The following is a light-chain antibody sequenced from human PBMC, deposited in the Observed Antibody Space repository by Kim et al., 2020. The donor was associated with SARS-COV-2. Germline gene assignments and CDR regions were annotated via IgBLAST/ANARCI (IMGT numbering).Light chain of an antibody. J-gene: IGLJ1*01. CDR2: QDS. CDR1: KLGDKY. CDR3: QAWDSSTLYV. Sequence: VSPGQTASITCSGDKLGDKYACWYQQKPGQSPVLVIYQDSKRPSGLPERFSGSNSGNTATLTISGTQAMDEADYYCQAWDSSTLYVFGTGTKVTVL. V-gene: IGLV3-1*01.